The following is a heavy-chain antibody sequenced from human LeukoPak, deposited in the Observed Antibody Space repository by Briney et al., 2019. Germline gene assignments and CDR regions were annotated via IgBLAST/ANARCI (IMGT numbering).Heavy chain of an antibody. J-gene: IGHJ3*02. Sequence: PSQTLSLTCAVSGGSISSGGYYWSWIRQHPGKGLEWIGYIYYSGSTYYNPSLKSRVTISVDTSKNQFSLKLSSVTAADTAVYYCARGPPEDAFDIWGQGTMVTVSS. CDR3: ARGPPEDAFDI. CDR2: IYYSGST. V-gene: IGHV4-31*11. CDR1: GGSISSGGYY.